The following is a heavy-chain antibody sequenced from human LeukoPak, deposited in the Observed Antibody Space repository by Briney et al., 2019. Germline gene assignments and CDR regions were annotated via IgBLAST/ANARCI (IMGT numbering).Heavy chain of an antibody. D-gene: IGHD6-13*01. CDR2: ISYDGSNK. CDR1: GFTFSSYG. J-gene: IGHJ4*02. Sequence: PGRSLRLSCAASGFTFSSYGMHWVRQAPGKGLEWVAVISYDGSNKYYADSVKGRFTISRDNSKNTLYLQMNSLRAEDTAVYYCAKDQVAAADQDYWGQGTLVTVSS. V-gene: IGHV3-30*18. CDR3: AKDQVAAADQDY.